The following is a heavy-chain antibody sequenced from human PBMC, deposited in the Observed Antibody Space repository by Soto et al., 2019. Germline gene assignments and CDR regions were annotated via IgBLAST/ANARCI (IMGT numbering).Heavy chain of an antibody. CDR1: GGSISSYY. V-gene: IGHV4-59*08. J-gene: IGHJ5*02. CDR3: ARLPLSSDRPDWFDP. D-gene: IGHD3-16*01. CDR2: IYYSGST. Sequence: SETLSLTCTVSGGSISSYYRSWIRQPPGKGLEWIGYIYYSGSTNYNPSLKSRVTISVDTSKNQFSLKLSSVTAADTAVYYCARLPLSSDRPDWFDPWGQGTLVTVSS.